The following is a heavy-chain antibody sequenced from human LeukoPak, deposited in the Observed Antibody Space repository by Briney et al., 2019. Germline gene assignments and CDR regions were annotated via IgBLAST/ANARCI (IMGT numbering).Heavy chain of an antibody. CDR2: INSGGSGT. CDR1: GFGFSSYW. D-gene: IGHD3-10*01. CDR3: GSSLGPLTEY. Sequence: GGSLRLSCAASGFGFSSYWMHWVRQAPGEGLMWVSRINSGGSGTSYADSVEGRFTISRDNAKDTLYLQMNSLRVEGTAVYYCGSSLGPLTEYWGQGTLVTVSS. J-gene: IGHJ4*02. V-gene: IGHV3-74*01.